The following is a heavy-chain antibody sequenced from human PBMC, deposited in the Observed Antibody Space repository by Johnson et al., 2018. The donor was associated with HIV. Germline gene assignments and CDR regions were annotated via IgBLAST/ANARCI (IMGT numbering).Heavy chain of an antibody. CDR1: GFSFSNYA. CDR3: AKDRSSGWSDGFDI. D-gene: IGHD6-19*01. CDR2: ISWNSGSI. V-gene: IGHV3-9*01. J-gene: IGHJ3*02. Sequence: VQLVESGGGVVQPGRSLRLSCTASGFSFSNYAMHWVRQAPGKGLEWVSGISWNSGSIGYADSVKGRFTISRDNAKNSLYLQMNSLRAEDTALYYCAKDRSSGWSDGFDIWGQGTMVTVSS.